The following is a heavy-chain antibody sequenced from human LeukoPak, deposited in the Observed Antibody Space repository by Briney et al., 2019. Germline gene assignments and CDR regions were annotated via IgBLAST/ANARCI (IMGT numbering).Heavy chain of an antibody. CDR1: GFTFDDYG. V-gene: IGHV3-20*04. CDR3: ARAYSRYSSAWFSDY. J-gene: IGHJ4*01. D-gene: IGHD6-19*01. Sequence: PGGSLRLSCAASGFTFDDYGMNWVRQAPGRGLEWISGINWNSGFITYAESVKGRFTVSRDNAKNSVYLQMNSLTAEDTALYYCARAYSRYSSAWFSDYWGHGTLVSVSS. CDR2: INWNSGFI.